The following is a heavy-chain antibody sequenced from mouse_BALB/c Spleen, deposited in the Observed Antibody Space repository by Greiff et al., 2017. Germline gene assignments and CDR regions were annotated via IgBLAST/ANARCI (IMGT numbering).Heavy chain of an antibody. Sequence: QVQLKQSGAELARPGASVKLSCKASGYTFTSYWMQWVKQRPGQGLEWIGAIYPGDGDTRYTQKFKGKATLTADKSSSTAYMQLSSLASEDSAVYYCARDSWFAYWGQGTLVTVSA. CDR1: GYTFTSYW. J-gene: IGHJ3*01. V-gene: IGHV1-87*01. CDR2: IYPGDGDT. CDR3: ARDSWFAY.